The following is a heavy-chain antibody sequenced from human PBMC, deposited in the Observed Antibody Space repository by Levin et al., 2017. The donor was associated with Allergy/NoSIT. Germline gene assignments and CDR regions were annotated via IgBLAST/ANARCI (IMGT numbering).Heavy chain of an antibody. CDR2: IIPIFGKA. Sequence: PGASVKVSCKASGGTFSSYAISWVRQAPGQGLKWMGGIIPIFGKAKYAQKFQGRVTITADESTSTAYMELSSLRSEDTAVYYCARDSAMNPGHDWGQGTLVTVSS. D-gene: IGHD2-2*01. J-gene: IGHJ4*02. CDR3: ARDSAMNPGHD. CDR1: GGTFSSYA. V-gene: IGHV1-69*13.